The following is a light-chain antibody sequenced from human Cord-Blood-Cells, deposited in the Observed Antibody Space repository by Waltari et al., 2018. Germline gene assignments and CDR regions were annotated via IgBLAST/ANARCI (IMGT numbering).Light chain of an antibody. CDR3: QKYDSTPRT. CDR1: QSVLYSSNNKNY. CDR2: WAS. Sequence: DIVMTQSPDSLAVSLGERATINCKSSQSVLYSSNNKNYLAWYQQKPGQPPKLLIYWASTRESGVPDRFSGSGSGTDFTLTISSLQAEEVAMYSCQKYDSTPRTLGQRTQVEI. J-gene: IGKJ1*01. V-gene: IGKV4-1*01.